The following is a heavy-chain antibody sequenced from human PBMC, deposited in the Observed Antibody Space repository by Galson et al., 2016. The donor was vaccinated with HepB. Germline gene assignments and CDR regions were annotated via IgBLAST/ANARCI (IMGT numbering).Heavy chain of an antibody. CDR2: ISAYNGNT. CDR3: ARELVCTTTGLDY. Sequence: SVKVSCKASGYTFPTYGLSWVRQAPGQGLEWMGWISAYNGNTDYAQKFQGRLAMTTDTSTSTAYMELRTLRSDDTAVYYCARELVCTTTGLDYWGQGTLVTVSS. CDR1: GYTFPTYG. J-gene: IGHJ4*02. D-gene: IGHD4-11*01. V-gene: IGHV1-18*01.